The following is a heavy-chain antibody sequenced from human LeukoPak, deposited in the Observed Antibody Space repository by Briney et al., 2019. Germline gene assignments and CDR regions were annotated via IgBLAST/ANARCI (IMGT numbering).Heavy chain of an antibody. Sequence: SETLSLTCAVSGGSISSSDWWSWVRQPPGKGLEWIGEMHQSGITNYNPSLKSRVTMSLDKSKNQFSLKLSSVTAADTSVYFCASGDYYRIDFWGQGTLVTVSS. D-gene: IGHD4-17*01. CDR3: ASGDYYRIDF. J-gene: IGHJ4*02. CDR1: GGSISSSDW. V-gene: IGHV4-4*02. CDR2: MHQSGIT.